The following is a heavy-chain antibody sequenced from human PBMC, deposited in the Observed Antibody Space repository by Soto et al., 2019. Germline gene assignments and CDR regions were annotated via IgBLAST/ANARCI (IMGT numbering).Heavy chain of an antibody. V-gene: IGHV1-46*03. CDR3: ATHPNCTNGVCYSDLDY. CDR1: GYTFTSYY. CDR2: INPSGGST. D-gene: IGHD2-8*01. J-gene: IGHJ4*02. Sequence: ASVKVSCKASGYTFTSYYMHWVRQAPGQGLEWMRIINPSGGSTSYAQKFQGRVTMTRDTSTSTVYMELSSLRSEDTAVYYCATHPNCTNGVCYSDLDYWGQGTLVTVSS.